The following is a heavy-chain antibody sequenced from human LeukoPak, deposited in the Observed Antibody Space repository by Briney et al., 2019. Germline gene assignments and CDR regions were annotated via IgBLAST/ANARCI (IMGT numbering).Heavy chain of an antibody. V-gene: IGHV3-30*04. D-gene: IGHD5-18*01. CDR2: ISYDGSNN. CDR1: GFTFSSYA. Sequence: GGSLRLSCAARGFTFSSYAMHWVRQAPGKGLGWLAVISYDGSNNYYAHSVKGLFTISRDNSKNTLYLQMNSLRAEDTAVYYCASGIQLWPGYFDYWGQGTLVTVSS. J-gene: IGHJ4*02. CDR3: ASGIQLWPGYFDY.